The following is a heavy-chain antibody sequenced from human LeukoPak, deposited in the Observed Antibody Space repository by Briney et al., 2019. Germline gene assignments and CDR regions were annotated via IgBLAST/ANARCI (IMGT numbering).Heavy chain of an antibody. CDR2: ISSSSTI. J-gene: IGHJ4*02. Sequence: GGSLRLSCAASGFTFSSYSMNWVRQAPGKGLEWVSYISSSSTIYYADSVKGRFTISRDNAKNSLYLQMNSLRDEDTAVYYCARDKGYSSGWGSFDYWGQGTLVTVSS. D-gene: IGHD6-19*01. CDR1: GFTFSSYS. CDR3: ARDKGYSSGWGSFDY. V-gene: IGHV3-48*02.